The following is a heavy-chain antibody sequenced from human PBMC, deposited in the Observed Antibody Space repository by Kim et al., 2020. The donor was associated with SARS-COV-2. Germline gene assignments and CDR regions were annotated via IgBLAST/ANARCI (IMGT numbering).Heavy chain of an antibody. Sequence: VKGRFTISRDNAKNSLYLQMNSLRAEDTAVYYCARGEYGFRARLAAIPHYWGQGTLVTVSS. V-gene: IGHV3-11*01. J-gene: IGHJ4*02. D-gene: IGHD2-21*02. CDR3: ARGEYGFRARLAAIPHY.